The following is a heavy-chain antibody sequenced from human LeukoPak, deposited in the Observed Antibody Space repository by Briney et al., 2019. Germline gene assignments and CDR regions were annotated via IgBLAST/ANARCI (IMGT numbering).Heavy chain of an antibody. Sequence: GGSLRLSCAASGFTFSSYSMNWVRQAPGKGLEWVSSISSSSSYIYYADSVKGRFTISRDNAKNSLYLQMNSLRAEDTAVYYCARAAPYYYDMVRPIDYWGQGTLVTVSS. V-gene: IGHV3-21*01. D-gene: IGHD3-22*01. CDR3: ARAAPYYYDMVRPIDY. CDR2: ISSSSSYI. CDR1: GFTFSSYS. J-gene: IGHJ4*02.